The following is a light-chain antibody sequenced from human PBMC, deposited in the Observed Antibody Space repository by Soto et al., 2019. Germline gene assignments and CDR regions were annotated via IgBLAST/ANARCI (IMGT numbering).Light chain of an antibody. CDR1: QGISSW. CDR2: AAF. J-gene: IGKJ5*01. CDR3: QQAGRFPRT. V-gene: IGKV1-12*01. Sequence: DIQMTQSPASVSASVGDSVTITCRASQGISSWLAWYQQKPGQAPKLLIYAAFTLQSGVPSRFSGSVSGTDFTLTISSLQPEDFATHYCQQAGRFPRTFGQGTRLEIK.